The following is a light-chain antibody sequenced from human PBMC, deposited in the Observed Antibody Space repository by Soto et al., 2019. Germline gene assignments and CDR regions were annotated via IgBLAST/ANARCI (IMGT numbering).Light chain of an antibody. J-gene: IGKJ5*01. Sequence: DIQMTQAPSSLSASVGDRVNMTCRASQNIRNSLNWYQQKPGKAPKLLISSTSSLQSGVPSRFSGSGSGTDFTLTISSLQPEDFASYYCQQSYSTPSITFGQGTRLEI. V-gene: IGKV1-39*01. CDR3: QQSYSTPSIT. CDR1: QNIRNS. CDR2: STS.